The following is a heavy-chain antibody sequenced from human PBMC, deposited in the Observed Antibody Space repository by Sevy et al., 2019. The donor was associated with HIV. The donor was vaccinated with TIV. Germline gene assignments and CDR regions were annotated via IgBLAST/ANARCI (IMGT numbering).Heavy chain of an antibody. V-gene: IGHV2-5*01. CDR2: IYWNDDK. D-gene: IGHD3-22*01. Sequence: SGPTLVNPTQTLTLTCTFSGFSLSTSGVGVGWIRQPPGKALEWLALIYWNDDKRYSPSLKSRLTITKDTSKNQVVLTMTXMDPVDTATYYCAHIPPAYYYDSSGYPYGGNYFDYWGQGTLVTVSS. CDR1: GFSLSTSGVG. CDR3: AHIPPAYYYDSSGYPYGGNYFDY. J-gene: IGHJ4*02.